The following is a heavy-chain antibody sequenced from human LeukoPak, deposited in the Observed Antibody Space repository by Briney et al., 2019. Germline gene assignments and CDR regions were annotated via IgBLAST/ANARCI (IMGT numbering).Heavy chain of an antibody. J-gene: IGHJ5*02. D-gene: IGHD6-19*01. CDR3: AKDGQGYSST. CDR1: GFTFSSYG. CDR2: FSGSGDST. V-gene: IGHV3-23*01. Sequence: GGTLRLSCATSGFTFSSYGMSWLREAPGKGQEWVSAFSGSGDSTYYAESVKGRFTISRDSSKKTLYLQVNSLRAEDTAVYYCAKDGQGYSSTWGQGTLVTASS.